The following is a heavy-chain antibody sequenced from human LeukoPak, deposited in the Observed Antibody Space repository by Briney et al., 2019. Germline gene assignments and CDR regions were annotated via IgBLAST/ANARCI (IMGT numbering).Heavy chain of an antibody. J-gene: IGHJ4*02. V-gene: IGHV4-59*08. Sequence: PSETLSLTCTVSGGSISSYYWSWIRQPPGKGLEWIGYIYYSGSTNYNPSLKSRVTISVDTSTNQFSLKLSSVTAADTAVYYCASSYYYGSGSALTFDYWGQGTLVTVSS. CDR1: GGSISSYY. CDR3: ASSYYYGSGSALTFDY. D-gene: IGHD3-10*01. CDR2: IYYSGST.